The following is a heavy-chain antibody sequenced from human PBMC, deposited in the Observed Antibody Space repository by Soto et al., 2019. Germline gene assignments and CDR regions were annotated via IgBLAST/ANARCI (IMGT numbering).Heavy chain of an antibody. D-gene: IGHD2-8*01. CDR2: INHSGST. J-gene: IGHJ6*02. CDR1: GGSFSGYY. CDR3: ARLDIVLMVYAKGHYYYGMDV. Sequence: QVQLQQWGAGLLKPSETLSLTCAVYGGSFSGYYWSWIRQPPGKGLEWIGEINHSGSTNCNPSLKSRVTISVDTSKNQFSLKLSSVTAADTAVYYCARLDIVLMVYAKGHYYYGMDVWGQGTTVTVSS. V-gene: IGHV4-34*01.